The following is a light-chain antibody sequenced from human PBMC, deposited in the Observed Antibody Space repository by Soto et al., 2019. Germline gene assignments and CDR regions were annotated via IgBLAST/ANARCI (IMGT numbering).Light chain of an antibody. J-gene: IGLJ2*01. CDR3: SSYTSSSTLVV. Sequence: QSALTQPASVSGSPGQSITISCTGTSSDVGGYKYVSWYQQHPGKAPKLMIYVVSNRPSGVSNRFSGSKSGNTASLTISGLQAEDEADYYCSSYTSSSTLVVFGGGTKLTVL. V-gene: IGLV2-14*01. CDR2: VVS. CDR1: SSDVGGYKY.